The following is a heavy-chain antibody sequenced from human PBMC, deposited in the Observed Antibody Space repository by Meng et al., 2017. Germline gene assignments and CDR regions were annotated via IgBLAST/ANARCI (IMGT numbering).Heavy chain of an antibody. J-gene: IGHJ6*02. Sequence: SQTLSPTCTVSGGSISSYYWSWIRQPAGKGLEWIGRIYTIGSTNYNPSRKSRVTMSVDTSKNQFSLKLSSVTAADTAVYYCARDLQLWSNIYYYYDYGMDVWGQGTTVTVSS. CDR2: IYTIGST. CDR1: GGSISSYY. CDR3: ARDLQLWSNIYYYYDYGMDV. V-gene: IGHV4-4*07. D-gene: IGHD5-18*01.